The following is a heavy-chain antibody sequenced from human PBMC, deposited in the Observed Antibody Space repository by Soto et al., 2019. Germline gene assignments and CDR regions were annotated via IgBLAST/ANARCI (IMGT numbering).Heavy chain of an antibody. V-gene: IGHV1-18*01. Sequence: GASVKVSCKASGNTVPNYAIHWVRQAPGQRLEWLGWISAYNGNTNYALKLQGRVTMTTDTSTSTAYMELRSLRSDDTAVYYCARGTSGYSDSSGYYSGYFDYWGQGTLVTVSS. CDR3: ARGTSGYSDSSGYYSGYFDY. CDR1: GNTVPNYA. J-gene: IGHJ4*02. D-gene: IGHD3-22*01. CDR2: ISAYNGNT.